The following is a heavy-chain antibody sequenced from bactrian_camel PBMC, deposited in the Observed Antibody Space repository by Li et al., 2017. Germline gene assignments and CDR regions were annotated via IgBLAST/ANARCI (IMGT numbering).Heavy chain of an antibody. J-gene: IGHJ4*01. V-gene: IGHV3S1*01. D-gene: IGHD5*01. Sequence: VESGGGLVQPGGSLRLSCAASGFAFKDISMTWVRQAPGKGLEWVSDIDSSGNTPYYAESVKGRFTISQDNAKKTTYLQMDHLKTEDTAIYYCAAGWSYGVGTLLRRHYDYWSQGTQVTVS. CDR2: IDSSGNTP. CDR3: AAGWSYGVGTLLRRHYDY. CDR1: GFAFKDIS.